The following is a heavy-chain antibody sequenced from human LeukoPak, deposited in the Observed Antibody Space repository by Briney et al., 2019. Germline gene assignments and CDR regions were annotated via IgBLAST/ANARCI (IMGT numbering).Heavy chain of an antibody. CDR1: GYTFTGYY. J-gene: IGHJ3*02. D-gene: IGHD3-22*01. CDR3: ARTLGYDSSGYYYLDAFDI. V-gene: IGHV1-2*02. Sequence: GASVKVSCKASGYTFTGYYMHWVRQAPGQGLEWMGWINPNSGGTNYAQKFQGRVTMTRDTSISTAYMELSRLRSDDTAVYYCARTLGYDSSGYYYLDAFDIWGQGTMVTVSS. CDR2: INPNSGGT.